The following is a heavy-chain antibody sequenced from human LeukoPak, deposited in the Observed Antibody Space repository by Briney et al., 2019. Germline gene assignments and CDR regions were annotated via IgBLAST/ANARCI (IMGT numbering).Heavy chain of an antibody. D-gene: IGHD1-26*01. CDR2: ISGSGGRT. V-gene: IGHV3-23*01. J-gene: IGHJ4*02. CDR1: GFTFSSYA. Sequence: PGGSLRLSCAASGFTFSSYAMSWVRQAPGKGLEWVSVISGSGGRTYYADSVKGRFTISRDSSKNTLYLQMNSLRAEDTAVYYCAKDRSGSYSGFDYWGQGTLVTVSS. CDR3: AKDRSGSYSGFDY.